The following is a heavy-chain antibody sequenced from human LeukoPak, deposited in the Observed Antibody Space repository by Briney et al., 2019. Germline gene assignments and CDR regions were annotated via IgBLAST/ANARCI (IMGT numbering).Heavy chain of an antibody. CDR1: GGTFSSYA. CDR3: AMGPYYDFWSGHNYMDI. J-gene: IGHJ6*03. D-gene: IGHD3-3*01. V-gene: IGHV1-69*05. CDR2: IIPIFGTA. Sequence: SVKVSCKASGGTFSSYAISWVRQAPGQGLEWMGRIIPIFGTANYAQKFQGRVTITTDESTSTTYMELSSLRSEDTAVYYCAMGPYYDFWSGHNYMDIWGKGTTVTVSS.